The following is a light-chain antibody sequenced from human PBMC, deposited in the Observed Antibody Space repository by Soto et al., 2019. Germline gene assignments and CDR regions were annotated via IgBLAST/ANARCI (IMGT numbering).Light chain of an antibody. J-gene: IGKJ3*01. V-gene: IGKV1-39*01. Sequence: DIQMTESPSSMSASVGDRVTIACGASQNISVFLNWYQHKAGTAPKLLIYTASSLESGVPSRISGSGSGTEFTLTISSLQPDDFATYYCQQTYSTLVTFGPGTKVDI. CDR1: QNISVF. CDR2: TAS. CDR3: QQTYSTLVT.